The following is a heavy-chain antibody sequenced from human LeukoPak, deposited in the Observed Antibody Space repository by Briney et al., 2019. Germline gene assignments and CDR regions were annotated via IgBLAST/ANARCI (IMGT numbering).Heavy chain of an antibody. CDR2: INPNSGGT. J-gene: IGHJ5*02. D-gene: IGHD2-15*01. V-gene: IGHV1-2*02. CDR1: GYTFTGYY. CDR3: ARDSRVYCSGGSCYIDNWFDP. Sequence: ASVKVSCKASGYTFTGYYMHWVRQAPGQGLEWMGWINPNSGGTNYAQKFQGRVTTTRDTSISTAYMGLSRLRSDDTAVYYCARDSRVYCSGGSCYIDNWFDPWGQGTLVTVSS.